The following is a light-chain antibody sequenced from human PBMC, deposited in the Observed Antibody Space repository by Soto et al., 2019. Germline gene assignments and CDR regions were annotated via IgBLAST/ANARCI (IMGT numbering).Light chain of an antibody. Sequence: DLQLTHSPSFLSAFVGDTVTITCRASQAMSTYLAWYQQKPGKVPKLLIRSASTLQSGVPPRFSGGGSGTEFTLTISTLQPDDSGIYYCQQLNGYQLAFGGGTRWISN. J-gene: IGKJ4*01. CDR1: QAMSTY. V-gene: IGKV1-9*01. CDR3: QQLNGYQLA. CDR2: SAS.